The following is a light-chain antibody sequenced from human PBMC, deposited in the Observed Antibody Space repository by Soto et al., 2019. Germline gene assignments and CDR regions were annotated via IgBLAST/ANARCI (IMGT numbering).Light chain of an antibody. J-gene: IGKJ5*01. Sequence: EIVLTQSPATLSLSPGQRATLSCRASQSISSYLAWYQQKPGQAPRLLIYDASNRATGIPARFTGSGSETDFTLLISSLEPEDFAVYYCQQRTNWPITFGQGTRLEIK. CDR1: QSISSY. CDR2: DAS. CDR3: QQRTNWPIT. V-gene: IGKV3-11*01.